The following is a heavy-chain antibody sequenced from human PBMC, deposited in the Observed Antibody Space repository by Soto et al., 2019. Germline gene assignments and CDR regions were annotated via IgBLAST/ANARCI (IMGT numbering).Heavy chain of an antibody. CDR2: IKSKTNGGTT. V-gene: IGHV3-15*01. Sequence: GGSLRLSCAGSGFTFSNAWMSWVRQAPGKGLEWVGRIKSKTNGGTTDYAAPVKGRFTISRDDSKNTLFLQMSSLKTEDTAVYYCSTDLRLGKNYHSNPYLDFWGQGTLVTVSS. D-gene: IGHD3-22*01. J-gene: IGHJ4*02. CDR3: STDLRLGKNYHSNPYLDF. CDR1: GFTFSNAW.